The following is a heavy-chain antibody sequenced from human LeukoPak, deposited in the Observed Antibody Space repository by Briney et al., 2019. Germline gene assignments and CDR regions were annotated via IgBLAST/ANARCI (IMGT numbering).Heavy chain of an antibody. CDR2: ITSSGRIV. D-gene: IGHD3-10*01. CDR1: GFTFSSYE. Sequence: GGSLRLSCAASGFTFSSYEMNWVRQAPGKGLEWVAYITSSGRIVYYADSVKGRFTISRDNAKNSLYLQMNSLRAEDTAVYYCASTGGYGSGTYDYYYFGMDVWGQGTTVTVSS. CDR3: ASTGGYGSGTYDYYYFGMDV. J-gene: IGHJ6*02. V-gene: IGHV3-48*03.